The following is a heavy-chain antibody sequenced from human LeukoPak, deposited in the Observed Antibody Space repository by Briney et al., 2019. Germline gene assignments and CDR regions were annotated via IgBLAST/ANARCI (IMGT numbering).Heavy chain of an antibody. CDR2: ISSSGSTI. J-gene: IGHJ4*02. CDR1: GDSISSSS. D-gene: IGHD6-13*01. V-gene: IGHV3-48*02. Sequence: ETLSLTCTVSGDSISSSSYYWGWIRQPPGKGLEWVSYISSSGSTIYYADSVKGRFTISRDNAKNSLYLQMNSLRDEDTAVYYCARDRSSSAAPSLSYWGQGALVTVSS. CDR3: ARDRSSSAAPSLSY.